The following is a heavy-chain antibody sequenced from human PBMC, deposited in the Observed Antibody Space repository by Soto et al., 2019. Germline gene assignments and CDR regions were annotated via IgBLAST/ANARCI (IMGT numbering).Heavy chain of an antibody. CDR3: ARDTPDYYDSSGHSGYNWFDP. CDR1: GGSISSGDYY. D-gene: IGHD3-22*01. V-gene: IGHV4-30-4*01. Sequence: KASETLSLTCTVSGGSISSGDYYWSWIRQPPGKGLEWIGYIYYSGSTYYNPSLKSRVTISVDTSKNQFSLKLSSVTAADTAVYYCARDTPDYYDSSGHSGYNWFDPWGQGTLVTVSS. J-gene: IGHJ5*02. CDR2: IYYSGST.